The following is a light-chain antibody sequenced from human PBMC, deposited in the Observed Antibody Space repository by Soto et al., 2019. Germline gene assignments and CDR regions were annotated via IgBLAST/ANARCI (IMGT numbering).Light chain of an antibody. CDR1: QGIGTY. CDR3: QQVNSHPLT. Sequence: DIQLTQSSSFLSASVGDRVTITCRASQGIGTYVAWYQQKPGTAPNLLLYAASTLQSGVPSRFSGSGSGTEFTLTNSSLQPEDFATYFCQQVNSHPLTFGGGNKV. V-gene: IGKV1-9*01. J-gene: IGKJ4*01. CDR2: AAS.